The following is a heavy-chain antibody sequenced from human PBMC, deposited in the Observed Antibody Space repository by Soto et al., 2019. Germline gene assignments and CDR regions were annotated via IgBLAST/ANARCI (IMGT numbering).Heavy chain of an antibody. CDR1: GFTFTSYG. Sequence: ASVKVSCKASGFTFTSYGISWLRQAPGQGLEWMAWISIYNDNTKYAQKFQGRITMTTDTSTSTAYMELRSLRSDDTAVYYCARETYYFGSGTYDDGMDVWGQGTTVTVSS. CDR3: ARETYYFGSGTYDDGMDV. D-gene: IGHD3-10*01. J-gene: IGHJ6*02. CDR2: ISIYNDNT. V-gene: IGHV1-18*04.